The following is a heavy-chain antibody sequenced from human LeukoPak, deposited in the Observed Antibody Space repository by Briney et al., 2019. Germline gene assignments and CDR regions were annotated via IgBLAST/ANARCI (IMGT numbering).Heavy chain of an antibody. Sequence: GSLRLSCAASAFTFNTYWMHWVRQVPGRGLEWVSRINGDESSTNYADSVKGRFTISRDNAKDTLYLHMNSLTAEDTAVYYCAKIHQNRVVVGAKGAFDIWGQGTVVTVSS. CDR3: AKIHQNRVVVGAKGAFDI. V-gene: IGHV3-74*01. D-gene: IGHD2-15*01. J-gene: IGHJ3*02. CDR2: INGDESST. CDR1: AFTFNTYW.